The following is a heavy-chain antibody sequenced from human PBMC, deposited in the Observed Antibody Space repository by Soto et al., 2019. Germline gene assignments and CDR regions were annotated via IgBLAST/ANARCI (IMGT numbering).Heavy chain of an antibody. D-gene: IGHD3-22*01. J-gene: IGHJ3*02. CDR1: GHTFTSYG. CDR3: ARGSYYYDSSGYWGSAFDI. V-gene: IGHV1-18*01. Sequence: GASVKVSCKASGHTFTSYGISWVRQAPGQGLEWMGWISAYNGNTNYAQKLQGRVTMTTDTSTSTAYMELRSLRSDDTAVYYCARGSYYYDSSGYWGSAFDIWGQGTMVTVS. CDR2: ISAYNGNT.